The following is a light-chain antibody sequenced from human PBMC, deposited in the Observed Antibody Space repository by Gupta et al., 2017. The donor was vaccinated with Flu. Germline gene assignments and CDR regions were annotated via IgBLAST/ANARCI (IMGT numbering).Light chain of an antibody. CDR1: KSNIGTDT. J-gene: IGLJ3*02. CDR2: NND. CDR3: ASWDDSLNVV. V-gene: IGLV1-44*01. Sequence: QSVLTQPPSASGTPGQRVTISCSGSKSNIGTDTVNWYQQFPGAAPKLLIYNNDQRPSGVPDRFSGSKSGASASLAISGLQSEDEADYYCASWDDSLNVVFGGGTKPTVL.